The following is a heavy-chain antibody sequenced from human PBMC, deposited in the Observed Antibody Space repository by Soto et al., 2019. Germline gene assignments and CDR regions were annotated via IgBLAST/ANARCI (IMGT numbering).Heavy chain of an antibody. CDR1: AGSTKTQTYH. J-gene: IGHJ4*02. V-gene: IGHV4-39*01. D-gene: IGHD2-21*02. CDR2: IYYSGST. Sequence: TYTVSAGSTKTQTYHWGWLRRSPGKGLEWIGSIYYSGSTYYNPSLKSRVAMSVDTSKNQFSLKLRSVSAADTAVYYCARQRTSVVTQAYFDDWGQGSLVTVS. CDR3: ARQRTSVVTQAYFDD.